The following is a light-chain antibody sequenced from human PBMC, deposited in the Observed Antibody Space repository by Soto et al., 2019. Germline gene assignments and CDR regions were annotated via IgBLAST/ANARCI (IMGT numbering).Light chain of an antibody. CDR2: DAS. J-gene: IGKJ5*01. CDR1: QSVSSN. Sequence: EIVMTQFPATLSVSPGERATLSCRASQSVSSNLAWYQQKSGQAPRLLIYDASKRATGIPARFSGSGSGTDFTLTISSLEPEDFAVYYCQQRSNWPTFGQGTRLEIK. V-gene: IGKV3-11*01. CDR3: QQRSNWPT.